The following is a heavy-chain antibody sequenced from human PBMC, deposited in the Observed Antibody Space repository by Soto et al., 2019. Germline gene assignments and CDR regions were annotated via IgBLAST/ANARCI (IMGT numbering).Heavy chain of an antibody. J-gene: IGHJ4*02. CDR3: AKDSIVVVVAATINDY. D-gene: IGHD2-15*01. Sequence: EVQLLESGGGLVQPGGSLRLSCAASGFTFSSYAMSWVRQAPGKGLEWVSAISGSGGSTYYADSVKGRFTISRDNSKNSLYLQMNSLRAEDTTVYYCAKDSIVVVVAATINDYWCQGTLVTVSS. V-gene: IGHV3-23*01. CDR1: GFTFSSYA. CDR2: ISGSGGST.